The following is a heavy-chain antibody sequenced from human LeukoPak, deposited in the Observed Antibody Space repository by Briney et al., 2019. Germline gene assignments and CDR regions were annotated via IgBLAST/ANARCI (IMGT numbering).Heavy chain of an antibody. CDR2: IYYSGST. CDR3: ARLDGGSLYYYYYMDV. Sequence: PSETLSLTCTVSGGSISSSSYYWGWIRQPPGKGLEWIGSIYYSGSTYYNPSLKSRVTISVDTSKNQFSLKLSSVTAADTAVYYCARLDGGSLYYYYYMDVWGKGTTVTVSS. CDR1: GGSISSSSYY. V-gene: IGHV4-39*01. D-gene: IGHD2-15*01. J-gene: IGHJ6*03.